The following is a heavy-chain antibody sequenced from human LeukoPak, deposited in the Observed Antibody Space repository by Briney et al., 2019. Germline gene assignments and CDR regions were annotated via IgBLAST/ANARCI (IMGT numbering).Heavy chain of an antibody. D-gene: IGHD1-26*01. CDR2: IYYSGST. CDR1: GGSISSYY. J-gene: IGHJ4*02. Sequence: SETLSLTCTVSGGSISSYYCSWIRQPPGKGLEWIGDIYYSGSTNYNPSLKSRVTISVDTSKNQFSLRLSSVTAADTAVYYSARLASGSYGPLTPFDYWGQGTLVTLSS. CDR3: ARLASGSYGPLTPFDY. V-gene: IGHV4-59*08.